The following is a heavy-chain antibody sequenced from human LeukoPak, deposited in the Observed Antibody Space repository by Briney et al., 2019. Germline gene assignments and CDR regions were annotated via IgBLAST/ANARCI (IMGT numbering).Heavy chain of an antibody. J-gene: IGHJ4*02. CDR1: GYLNNSNHW. V-gene: IGHV4-28*01. CDR3: ARIGPILGAAWVDY. Sequence: PSDTVSLTCAVSGYLNNSNHWWGWIRQPPGKGLEWIGYIFYAGSTYYNPSLKSRVTMSVDTSKNQFSLRLSSVTAVDTAVYYCARIGPILGAAWVDYWGQGTLVSVSS. D-gene: IGHD3-3*02. CDR2: IFYAGST.